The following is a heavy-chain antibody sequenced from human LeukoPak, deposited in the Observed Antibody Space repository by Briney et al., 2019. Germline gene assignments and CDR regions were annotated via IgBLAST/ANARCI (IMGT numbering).Heavy chain of an antibody. J-gene: IGHJ4*02. D-gene: IGHD6-13*01. V-gene: IGHV1-2*02. CDR2: INPNSGGT. CDR1: GYTFTGYY. CDR3: ARGAQLVPGFDY. Sequence: ASVKVSCKASGYTFTGYYMHWVRQAPGQGLEWTGWINPNSGGTNYAQKFQGRVTMTRDTSISTAYMELSRLRSDDTAVYYCARGAQLVPGFDYWGQGTLVTVSS.